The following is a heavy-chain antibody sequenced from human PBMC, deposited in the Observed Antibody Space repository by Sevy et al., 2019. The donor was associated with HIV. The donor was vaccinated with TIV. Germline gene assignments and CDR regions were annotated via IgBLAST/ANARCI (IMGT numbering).Heavy chain of an antibody. J-gene: IGHJ4*02. V-gene: IGHV3-48*02. D-gene: IGHD5-18*01. CDR2: ISSSSSTI. Sequence: GGSLRLSCAASGFTFSSYSMNWVRQAPGKGLEWVSYISSSSSTIYYADSVKGRFTISRDNAKNSLYLQMNRMRDEDTAVYYCARGHTGMVTGDYWGQGTLVTVSS. CDR3: ARGHTGMVTGDY. CDR1: GFTFSSYS.